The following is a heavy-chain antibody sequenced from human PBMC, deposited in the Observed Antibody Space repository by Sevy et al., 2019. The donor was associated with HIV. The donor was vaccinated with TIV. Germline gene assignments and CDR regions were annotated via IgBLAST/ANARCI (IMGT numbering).Heavy chain of an antibody. CDR3: ARSGSPSYYFDY. J-gene: IGHJ4*02. Sequence: ASVKVSCEASGYTFTSYAMHWVRQAPGQRLEWMGWINAGNGNTKYSQKFQGRVTITRDTSASTAYMELSSLRSEDTAVYYCARSGSPSYYFDYWGQGTLFTVSS. CDR2: INAGNGNT. V-gene: IGHV1-3*01. CDR1: GYTFTSYA.